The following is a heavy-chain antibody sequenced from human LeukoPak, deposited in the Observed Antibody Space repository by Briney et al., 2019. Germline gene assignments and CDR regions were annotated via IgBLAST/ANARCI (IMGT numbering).Heavy chain of an antibody. CDR1: GFTFSSYS. Sequence: GSLRLSCAGSGFTFSSYSMNWVRQDPGKGLEWISYITITSSTIYYADSVKGRFTISRDNAKNSLYLQMNSLRAEDTAVYYCAKDPYDTYFDYWGQGTLVTVSS. J-gene: IGHJ4*02. CDR3: AKDPYDTYFDY. CDR2: ITITSSTI. V-gene: IGHV3-48*01. D-gene: IGHD3-9*01.